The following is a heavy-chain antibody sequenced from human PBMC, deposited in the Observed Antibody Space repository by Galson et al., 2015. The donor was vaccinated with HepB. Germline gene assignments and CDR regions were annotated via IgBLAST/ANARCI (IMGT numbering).Heavy chain of an antibody. J-gene: IGHJ6*03. CDR1: GGTFSSYA. D-gene: IGHD5-18*01. Sequence: SVKVSCKASGGTFSSYAISWVRQAPGQGLEWMGGIIPIFGTANYAQKFQGRVTITADESTSTAYMELSSLRSEDTAVYYCARGGGAMVTGYYYYMDVWGKGTTVTVSS. CDR2: IIPIFGTA. CDR3: ARGGGAMVTGYYYYMDV. V-gene: IGHV1-69*13.